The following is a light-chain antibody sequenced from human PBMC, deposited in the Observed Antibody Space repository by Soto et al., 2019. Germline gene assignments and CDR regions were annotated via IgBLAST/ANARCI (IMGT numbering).Light chain of an antibody. J-gene: IGKJ5*01. Sequence: VLTQSPATLSLSPGERATLSWRASQRVSSSLAWYQQKPGQAPRLLGYDTSNRATGVPARFSGIGSGTDFTLTISSLEPEDCAIYYCQQRQYWPTITFGQGTRLEIK. CDR3: QQRQYWPTIT. V-gene: IGKV3-11*01. CDR2: DTS. CDR1: QRVSSS.